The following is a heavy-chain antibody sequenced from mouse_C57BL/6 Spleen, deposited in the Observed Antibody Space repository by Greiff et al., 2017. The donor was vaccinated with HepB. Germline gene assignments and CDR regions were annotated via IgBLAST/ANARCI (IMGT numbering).Heavy chain of an antibody. J-gene: IGHJ3*01. V-gene: IGHV5-17*01. CDR1: GFTFSDYG. CDR3: ARDGYYSFAY. CDR2: ISRGSSTI. D-gene: IGHD2-3*01. Sequence: EVQLVESGGGLVKPGGSLKLSCAASGFTFSDYGMHWVRQAPEKGLEWVAYISRGSSTIYYADTVKGRFTISIDNATNTLFLQMTSLRSEDTAMYYGARDGYYSFAYWGQGTLVTVSA.